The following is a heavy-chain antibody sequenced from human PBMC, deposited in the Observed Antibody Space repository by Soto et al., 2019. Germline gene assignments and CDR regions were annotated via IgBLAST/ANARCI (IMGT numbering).Heavy chain of an antibody. CDR1: GGSISTGGYS. Sequence: SETLSLTCDVSGGSISTGGYSWNWIRQPPGEGLEWVGYIYHSGSTYDNPSLKSRVTMSVNRSKNQFSLNLTSVTAADTAVYFCARGHYRYAMDVWGQGTTVTVSS. CDR2: IYHSGST. V-gene: IGHV4-30-2*01. CDR3: ARGHYRYAMDV. J-gene: IGHJ6*02.